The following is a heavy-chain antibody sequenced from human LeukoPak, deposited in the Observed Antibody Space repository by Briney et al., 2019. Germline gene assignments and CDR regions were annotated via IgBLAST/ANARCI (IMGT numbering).Heavy chain of an antibody. V-gene: IGHV4-39*01. Sequence: PSETLSLTCTVSGGSISSSSFYWGWIRQPPGKGLEWIGSIYYGGSTYYNPSLKSRVTISVDTSKNESSLRLSSVTAADTAVYYCAHFRGGAFDFWGRGTMVTVSS. D-gene: IGHD3-16*01. CDR2: IYYGGST. CDR1: GGSISSSSFY. CDR3: AHFRGGAFDF. J-gene: IGHJ3*01.